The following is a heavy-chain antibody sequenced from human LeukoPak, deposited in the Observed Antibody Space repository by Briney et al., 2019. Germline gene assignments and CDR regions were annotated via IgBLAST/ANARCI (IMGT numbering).Heavy chain of an antibody. CDR3: AKKLWYYYGSGSYVDY. CDR1: GFTFSSYS. J-gene: IGHJ4*02. D-gene: IGHD3-10*01. V-gene: IGHV3-21*04. Sequence: GGSLRLSCAASGFTFSSYSMNWVRQAPGKGLEWVSSISSSSSYIYYADSLKGRFTISRDNSKNTLYLQMNSLRAEDTAVYYCAKKLWYYYGSGSYVDYWGQGTLVTVSS. CDR2: ISSSSSYI.